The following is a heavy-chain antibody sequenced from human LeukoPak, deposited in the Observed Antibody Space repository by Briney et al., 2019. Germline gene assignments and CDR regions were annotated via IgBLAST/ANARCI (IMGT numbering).Heavy chain of an antibody. D-gene: IGHD3-22*01. V-gene: IGHV3-30*03. CDR1: GFTFSNYA. CDR2: ISYDGSNK. Sequence: QPGGSLRLSCAASGFTFSNYAMSWVRQTPGKGLEWVAVISYDGSNKYYADSVKGRFTISRDNSKNTLYLQMNSLRAEDTAVYYCARDNYYDSSGYYYAFDYWGQGTLVTVSS. J-gene: IGHJ4*02. CDR3: ARDNYYDSSGYYYAFDY.